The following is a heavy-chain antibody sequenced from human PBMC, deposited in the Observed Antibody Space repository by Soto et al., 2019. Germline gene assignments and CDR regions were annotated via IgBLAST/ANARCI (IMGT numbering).Heavy chain of an antibody. J-gene: IGHJ4*02. CDR3: ARESEDLTSNFDY. CDR2: ISSSGSTI. Sequence: PGGSLRLSCAASGFTFSSYEMNWVRQAPGKGLEWVSYISSSGSTIYYADSVKGRFTISRDNAKNSVYLEMNSLSAEDTAVYYCARESEDLTSNFDYWGQG. CDR1: GFTFSSYE. V-gene: IGHV3-48*03.